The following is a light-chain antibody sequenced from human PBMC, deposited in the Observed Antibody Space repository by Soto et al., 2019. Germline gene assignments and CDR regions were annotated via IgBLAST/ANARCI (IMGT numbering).Light chain of an antibody. Sequence: EIVLTQSPGILSLSPGERATLSCRASQSVSSSSLAWYQQKRGQAPRLLIHDASSRATGIPDRFSGSGSGTDFTLTISRLETEDFAVYYCQQYGGSPRTFGQGTKVDIK. CDR2: DAS. CDR1: QSVSSSS. V-gene: IGKV3-20*01. CDR3: QQYGGSPRT. J-gene: IGKJ1*01.